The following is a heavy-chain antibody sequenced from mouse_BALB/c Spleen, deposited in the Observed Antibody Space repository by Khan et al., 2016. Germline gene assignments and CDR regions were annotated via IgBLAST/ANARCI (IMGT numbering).Heavy chain of an antibody. V-gene: IGHV2-9*02. CDR3: ARYDQDYDAWFAS. CDR1: GFSLTNSG. D-gene: IGHD2-4*01. J-gene: IGHJ3*01. CDR2: IWPGGST. Sequence: QVQLKESGPGLVAPSQSLSITCTVSGFSLTNSGVHWIRQPPGKGLEWLGVIWPGGSTDYNSALMSRLSITKDNSQNQVFLKIVSLQTDDTAMYYCARYDQDYDAWFASWGQGTLVIISA.